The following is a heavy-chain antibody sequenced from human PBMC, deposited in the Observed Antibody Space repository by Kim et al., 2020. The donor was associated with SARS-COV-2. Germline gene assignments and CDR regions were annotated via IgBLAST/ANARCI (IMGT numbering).Heavy chain of an antibody. CDR2: VSTDGSTT. J-gene: IGHJ4*02. D-gene: IGHD2-15*01. Sequence: GGSLRLSCAASGFTFSSYWMHWVRQAPGKGLVWVSRVSTDGSTTSYADSVKGRFTISRDNAKNTLYQQMNSLRAEDTAVYYCARKSTHYYDYWGQGTLVTVSS. V-gene: IGHV3-74*01. CDR3: ARKSTHYYDY. CDR1: GFTFSSYW.